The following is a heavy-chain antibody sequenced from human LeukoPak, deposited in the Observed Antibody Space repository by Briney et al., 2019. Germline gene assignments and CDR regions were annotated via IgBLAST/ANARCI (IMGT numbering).Heavy chain of an antibody. CDR2: IYYSGST. CDR1: GGSISSYY. D-gene: IGHD3-3*01. CDR3: ARDGRGEDLEWLIDYYYYMDV. J-gene: IGHJ6*03. Sequence: SSETLSLTCTVSGGSISSYYWSWIRQPPGKGLEWIGYIYYSGSTNYNPSLKSRVTISVDTSKNQFSLKLSSVTAADTAVYYCARDGRGEDLEWLIDYYYYMDVWGKGTTVTVSS. V-gene: IGHV4-59*01.